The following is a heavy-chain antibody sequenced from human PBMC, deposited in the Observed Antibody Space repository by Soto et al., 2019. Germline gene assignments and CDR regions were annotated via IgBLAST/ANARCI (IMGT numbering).Heavy chain of an antibody. CDR3: AKSWENYDFWSGSTWEAFDY. CDR1: GFTFSSYA. D-gene: IGHD3-3*01. Sequence: EVQLLESGGGLVQPGGSLRLSCAASGFTFSSYAMSWVRQAPGKGLEWVSAISGSGGSTYYADSVKGRFTISRDNSKNTLYLQMNSLRAEDTAVYYCAKSWENYDFWSGSTWEAFDYWGQGTLVTVSS. V-gene: IGHV3-23*01. J-gene: IGHJ4*02. CDR2: ISGSGGST.